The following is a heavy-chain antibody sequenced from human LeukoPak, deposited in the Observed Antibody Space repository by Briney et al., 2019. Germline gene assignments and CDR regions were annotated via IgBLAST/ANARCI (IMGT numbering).Heavy chain of an antibody. CDR2: ISSSGTTI. CDR1: GFTFSDYY. D-gene: IGHD6-19*01. Sequence: GGSLRLSCAASGFTFSDYYMSWVRQAPGKGLEWISYISSSGTTIYYADSVKGRFTISRDNAKNTLYLQMNSLRAEDTAVYYCARALAVAGKTDFDYWGQGTLVTVSS. V-gene: IGHV3-11*04. J-gene: IGHJ4*02. CDR3: ARALAVAGKTDFDY.